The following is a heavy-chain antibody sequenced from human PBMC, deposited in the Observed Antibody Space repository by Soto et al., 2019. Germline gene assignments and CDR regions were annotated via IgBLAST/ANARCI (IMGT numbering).Heavy chain of an antibody. CDR1: GFTVSSNY. D-gene: IGHD5-12*01. CDR2: IYSGGST. V-gene: IGHV3-53*04. CDR3: ARAPRDGYNYDYFDY. J-gene: IGHJ4*02. Sequence: EVQLVESGGGLVQPGGSLRLSCAASGFTVSSNYMSWVRQAPGKGLEWVSVIYSGGSTYYADSVKGRFTISRHNSKNTLYLQMNSLRAEDTAVYYGARAPRDGYNYDYFDYWGQGTLVTVSS.